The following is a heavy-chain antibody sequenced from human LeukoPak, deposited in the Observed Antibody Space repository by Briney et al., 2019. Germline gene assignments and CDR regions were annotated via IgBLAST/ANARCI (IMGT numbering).Heavy chain of an antibody. Sequence: ASVKVSCKAPGYTFTSYDINWVRQATGQGLEWMGWMNPNSGNTGYAQKFQGRVTMTRNTSISTAYMELSSLRSEDTAVYYCARMALTGYYRVKWFDPWGQGTLVTVSS. CDR3: ARMALTGYYRVKWFDP. CDR2: MNPNSGNT. CDR1: GYTFTSYD. D-gene: IGHD3-9*01. V-gene: IGHV1-8*01. J-gene: IGHJ5*02.